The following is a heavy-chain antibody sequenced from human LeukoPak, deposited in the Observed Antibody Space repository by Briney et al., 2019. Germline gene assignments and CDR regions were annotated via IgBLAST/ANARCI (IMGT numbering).Heavy chain of an antibody. V-gene: IGHV4-34*01. CDR2: INHSGYT. D-gene: IGHD5-18*01. Sequence: SETPSLTCAVSGVSFDDYYWSWVRQTPGKGLEWIGEINHSGYTNDSPSLKSRVTLSIETSRKQFSLNLRSVTVADTGIYYCTRITAGQAHWGQGTLVTVSS. CDR1: GVSFDDYY. J-gene: IGHJ4*02. CDR3: TRITAGQAH.